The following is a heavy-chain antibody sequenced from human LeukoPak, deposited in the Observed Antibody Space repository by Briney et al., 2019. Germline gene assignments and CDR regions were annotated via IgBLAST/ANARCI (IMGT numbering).Heavy chain of an antibody. V-gene: IGHV4-59*08. D-gene: IGHD2-8*01. CDR1: GVSISSYY. CDR3: ARHFPPSNIVLMVYAGMDAFDI. CDR2: IYYSGST. Sequence: SETLSLTCTVSGVSISSYYWSWIRQPPGKGLEWIGYIYYSGSTNYNPSLKSRVTISVDTSKNQFSLKLSSVTAADTAVYYCARHFPPSNIVLMVYAGMDAFDIWGQGTMVTVSS. J-gene: IGHJ3*02.